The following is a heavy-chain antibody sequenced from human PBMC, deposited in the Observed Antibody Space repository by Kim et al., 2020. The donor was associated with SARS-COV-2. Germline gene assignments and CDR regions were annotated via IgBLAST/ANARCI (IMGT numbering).Heavy chain of an antibody. D-gene: IGHD3-16*01. CDR3: ARWGKPLCYYYYGMDV. J-gene: IGHJ6*02. V-gene: IGHV3-13*04. CDR2: IGTAGDT. Sequence: GGSLRLSCAASGFTFSSYDMHWVRQATGKGLEWVSAIGTAGDTYYPGSVKGRFTISRENAKNSLYLQMNSLRAGDTAVYYCARWGKPLCYYYYGMDVWGQGTTVTVSS. CDR1: GFTFSSYD.